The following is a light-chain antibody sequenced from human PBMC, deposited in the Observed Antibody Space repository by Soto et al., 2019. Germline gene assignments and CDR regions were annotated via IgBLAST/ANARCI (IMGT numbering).Light chain of an antibody. CDR3: QQYEKWPPSIT. J-gene: IGKJ5*01. CDR1: QSVSSSY. Sequence: EIVLTQSPGTLSLSPGEIATLSFSASQSVSSSYLAWYQQKPGQAPRLLIYGVSTRATGISARFSGGGSVTEFTLTISSLQSEDFALYYCQQYEKWPPSITFGQGTRLEIK. V-gene: IGKV3-15*01. CDR2: GVS.